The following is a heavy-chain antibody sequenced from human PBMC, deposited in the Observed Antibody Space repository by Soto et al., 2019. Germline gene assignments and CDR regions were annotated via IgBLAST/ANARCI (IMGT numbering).Heavy chain of an antibody. V-gene: IGHV1-69*01. D-gene: IGHD6-6*01. CDR2: IIPIFGTA. CDR3: ARNEYSPTFDYYGMDV. CDR1: GGTFSSYA. Sequence: QVQLVQSGAEVKKPGSSVKVSCKASGGTFSSYAITWARQAPGQGLEWRGRIIPIFGTANYNHKFQGSFTITADESTSTAYMELSSLRSEDTAVYYFARNEYSPTFDYYGMDVWGQGTTVTVSS. J-gene: IGHJ6*02.